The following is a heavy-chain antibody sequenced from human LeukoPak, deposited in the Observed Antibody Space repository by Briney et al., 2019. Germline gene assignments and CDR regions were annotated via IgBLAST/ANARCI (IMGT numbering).Heavy chain of an antibody. V-gene: IGHV1-2*02. J-gene: IGHJ4*02. CDR3: AKRGASSGIAVAGDFDY. CDR1: GYTFTGYY. CDR2: INPNSGGT. Sequence: GASVKVSCKASGYTFTGYYMHWVRQAPGHGLEWMGWINPNSGGTNYAQKFQGRVTMTRDTSISTAYMELSRLRSDDTAVYYCAKRGASSGIAVAGDFDYWGQGTLVTVSS. D-gene: IGHD6-19*01.